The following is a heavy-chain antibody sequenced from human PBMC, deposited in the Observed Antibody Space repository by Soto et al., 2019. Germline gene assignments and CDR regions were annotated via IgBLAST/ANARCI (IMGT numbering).Heavy chain of an antibody. CDR3: SRDQGLGAGYFAL. CDR1: GGSASSGTYY. J-gene: IGHJ2*01. Sequence: QVQLQESGPGQVKPSETLFLTCTVSGGSASSGTYYWSWIRQPAGKGLEWMGYIYRGSPNYNPSLASRATISVDTSRTQFSLMLSSVTAADTAVYYCSRDQGLGAGYFALWGRGTLVTVSS. CDR2: IYRGSP. V-gene: IGHV4-61*01. D-gene: IGHD7-27*01.